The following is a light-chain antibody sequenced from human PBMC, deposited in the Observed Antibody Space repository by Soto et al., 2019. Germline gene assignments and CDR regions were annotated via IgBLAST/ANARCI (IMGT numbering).Light chain of an antibody. J-gene: IGLJ1*01. CDR1: SSDVGGYNY. Sequence: QSALTQPASVSGSPGQSITISRTGTSSDVGGYNYVSWYQQHPGKAPKLMIYDVSNRPSGVSNRFSGSKSGNTASLTISGLQAEDEADYYCNSYTSSSTYVFGTGTQLTVL. V-gene: IGLV2-14*01. CDR2: DVS. CDR3: NSYTSSSTYV.